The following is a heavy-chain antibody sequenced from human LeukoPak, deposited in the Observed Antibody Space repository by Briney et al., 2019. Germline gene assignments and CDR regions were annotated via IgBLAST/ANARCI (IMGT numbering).Heavy chain of an antibody. Sequence: PSETLSLTCTVSGGSISSYYWSWIRQPPGKGLEWIGYIYHSGSTYYNPSLKSRVTISVDRSKNQFSLKLSSVTAADTAVYYCARDQGKGDFDLWGRGTLVTVSS. CDR2: IYHSGST. CDR1: GGSISSYY. V-gene: IGHV4-59*12. J-gene: IGHJ2*01. CDR3: ARDQGKGDFDL. D-gene: IGHD3-16*01.